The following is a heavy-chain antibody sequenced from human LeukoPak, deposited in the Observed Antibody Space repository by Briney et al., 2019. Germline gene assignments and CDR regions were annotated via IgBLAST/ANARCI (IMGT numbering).Heavy chain of an antibody. CDR3: AKDRGV. CDR1: EFILTNNY. J-gene: IGHJ6*04. V-gene: IGHV3-66*01. Sequence: GGSLRLSCEASEFILTNNYMSWVRQAPGKGLEWVSVIYSGGSTYYADSVKGRFTISRDNSKNTLYLQMNSLRAEDTAVYYCAKDRGVWGKGTTVTVSS. CDR2: IYSGGST.